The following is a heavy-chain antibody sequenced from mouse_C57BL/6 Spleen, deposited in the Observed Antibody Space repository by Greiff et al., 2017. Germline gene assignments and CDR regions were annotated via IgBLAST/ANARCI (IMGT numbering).Heavy chain of an antibody. Sequence: QVQLQQSGAELVRPGASVKLSCKASGFTFTDYYINWVKQRPGQGLEWIARIYPGSGNTYYNEKFKGKATLTAEKSSSTAYMQLSSLTSEASAVYFCARGYDDAMDYWGQGTSVTVSS. CDR2: IYPGSGNT. CDR3: ARGYDDAMDY. D-gene: IGHD2-2*01. J-gene: IGHJ4*01. CDR1: GFTFTDYY. V-gene: IGHV1-76*01.